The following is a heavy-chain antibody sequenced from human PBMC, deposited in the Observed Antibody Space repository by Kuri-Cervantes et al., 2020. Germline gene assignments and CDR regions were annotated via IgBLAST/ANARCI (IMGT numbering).Heavy chain of an antibody. J-gene: IGHJ4*02. CDR2: IYVSGST. CDR1: GFTVSSNY. Sequence: GESLKISCAASGFTVSSNYMSWVRQAPGKGLEWVSVIYVSGSTSYIDSVKGRFTVSRDNSKNMVYLQMNSLRAEDTALYYCARGANWHFNPHFDYWGQGTLVTVSS. CDR3: ARGANWHFNPHFDY. V-gene: IGHV3-53*01. D-gene: IGHD1-7*01.